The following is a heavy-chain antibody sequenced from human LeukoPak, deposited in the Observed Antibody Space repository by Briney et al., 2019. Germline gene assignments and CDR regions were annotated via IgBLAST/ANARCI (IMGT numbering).Heavy chain of an antibody. V-gene: IGHV4-4*02. J-gene: IGHJ5*02. CDR1: GGSISSSNW. Sequence: SETLSLTCAVSGGSISSSNWWSWVRQPPGKGLEWIGEIYHSGSTNYNPSLKSRVTISVDKSKNQFSLKLSSVTAADTAVYYCAREGARDFNWFDPWGLGTLVTVSS. CDR3: AREGARDFNWFDP. D-gene: IGHD3-3*01. CDR2: IYHSGST.